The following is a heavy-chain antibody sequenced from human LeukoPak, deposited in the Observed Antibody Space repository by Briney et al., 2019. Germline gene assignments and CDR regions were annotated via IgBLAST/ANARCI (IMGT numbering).Heavy chain of an antibody. CDR1: GFTVSSNY. V-gene: IGHV3-66*01. J-gene: IGHJ6*03. CDR2: IYTGGTT. CDR3: ARDRTGQQLISRKEYYYMDV. D-gene: IGHD4-11*01. Sequence: GGSLRLSCAASGFTVSSNYMTWVRQAPGKGLEWVSIIYTGGTTYYADSVKGRFTISRDNSKNMLYLQMNSLRAEDTAVYYCARDRTGQQLISRKEYYYMDVWGKGTTVTISS.